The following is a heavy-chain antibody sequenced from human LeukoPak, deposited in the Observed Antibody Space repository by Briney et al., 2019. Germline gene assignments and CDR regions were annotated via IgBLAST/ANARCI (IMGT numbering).Heavy chain of an antibody. CDR3: AREVSYYFDY. Sequence: AGGSLRLSCAASGFTFSSYEMIWVRQAPGKGLEWVSYISSSGSTIYYADSVKGRFTISRDNAMNSLYLQMNSLRAEDTAVYYCAREVSYYFDYWGQGTLVTVSS. CDR1: GFTFSSYE. J-gene: IGHJ4*02. CDR2: ISSSGSTI. V-gene: IGHV3-48*03. D-gene: IGHD4-11*01.